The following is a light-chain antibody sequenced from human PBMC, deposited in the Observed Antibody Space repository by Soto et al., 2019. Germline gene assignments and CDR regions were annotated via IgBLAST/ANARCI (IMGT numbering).Light chain of an antibody. CDR1: SSNIGSNY. V-gene: IGLV1-47*01. J-gene: IGLJ2*01. CDR2: TNN. Sequence: QLVLTQPPSASGTPGQRVTISCSGSSSNIGSNYVYWYQQLPGTAPKLIIYTNNQRPSGVPDRFSGSKSGTSASLAISGLRSEDEADYYCAAWDATLSGRVFGGGTKLTV. CDR3: AAWDATLSGRV.